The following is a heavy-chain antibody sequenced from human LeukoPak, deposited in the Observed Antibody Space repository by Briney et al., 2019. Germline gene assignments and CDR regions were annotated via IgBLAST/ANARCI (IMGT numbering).Heavy chain of an antibody. CDR1: GGSISSYY. Sequence: SETLSLTCTVSGGSISSYYWSWIRQPPGKGLEWIGYIYYSGSTNYNPSLKSRVTISVDTSKNQFSLKLSSVTAADTAVYYCARGGRSGADAFVIWGQGTMVTVSS. CDR2: IYYSGST. CDR3: ARGGRSGADAFVI. J-gene: IGHJ3*02. V-gene: IGHV4-59*01. D-gene: IGHD3-10*01.